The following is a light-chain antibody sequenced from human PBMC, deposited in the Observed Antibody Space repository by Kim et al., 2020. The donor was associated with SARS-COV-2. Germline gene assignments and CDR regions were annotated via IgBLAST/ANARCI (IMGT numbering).Light chain of an antibody. CDR1: QGVSSY. Sequence: IRITQSPSSLSASTGDRVTITCRASQGVSSYLAWYQQKPGKAPKLLIYAASTLQSGVPSRFSGSGSGTDFSLTISCLQSEDFATYFCQQYYSYPHTFGQGTKLEI. CDR2: AAS. CDR3: QQYYSYPHT. J-gene: IGKJ2*01. V-gene: IGKV1-8*01.